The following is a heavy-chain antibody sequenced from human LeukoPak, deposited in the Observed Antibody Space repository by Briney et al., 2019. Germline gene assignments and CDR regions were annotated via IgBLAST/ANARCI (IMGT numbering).Heavy chain of an antibody. CDR2: IYYSVST. Sequence: NTSQTLSLTCTVSGGSIGSYYWSWIRQPPGKGLEWIGYIYYSVSTKYNPSLKSRVTISVDTPKNQFSLKLSSVTAADTAVYYWAIGDRAGYNLEPFDYWGQGTLVTVSS. V-gene: IGHV4-59*12. J-gene: IGHJ4*02. CDR3: AIGDRAGYNLEPFDY. D-gene: IGHD5-24*01. CDR1: GGSIGSYY.